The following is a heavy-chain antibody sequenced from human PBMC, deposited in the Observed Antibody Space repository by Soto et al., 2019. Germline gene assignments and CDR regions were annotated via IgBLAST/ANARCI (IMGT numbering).Heavy chain of an antibody. Sequence: NPSKTLSLTCTVSGDSISNYYWSWIRQPPGKGLEWIGYIYYSGKTNYNPSLKSRVTISVDTSKNQFSLKLTSVTAADTAVYYCARDRAYYDSNGLYFDYWGQGTLVTVSS. CDR3: ARDRAYYDSNGLYFDY. J-gene: IGHJ4*02. CDR1: GDSISNYY. CDR2: IYYSGKT. V-gene: IGHV4-59*01. D-gene: IGHD3-22*01.